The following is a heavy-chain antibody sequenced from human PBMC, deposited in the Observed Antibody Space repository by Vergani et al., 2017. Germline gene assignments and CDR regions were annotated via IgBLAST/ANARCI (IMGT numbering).Heavy chain of an antibody. CDR2: IYPGDSDT. D-gene: IGHD3-22*01. Sequence: EVQLVQSGAEVKKPGESLKISCKGSGYSFTSYWIGWVRQMPGKGLEWMGIIYPGDSDTRYSPSFQGQVTISADKSISTAYLQWSSLKASDTAMYYCARSPYYDSSSYYRASFDYWGQGTLVTVSS. V-gene: IGHV5-51*01. CDR3: ARSPYYDSSSYYRASFDY. CDR1: GYSFTSYW. J-gene: IGHJ4*02.